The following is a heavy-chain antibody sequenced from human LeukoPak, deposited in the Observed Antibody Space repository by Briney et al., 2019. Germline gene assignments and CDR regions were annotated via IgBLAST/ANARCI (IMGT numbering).Heavy chain of an antibody. J-gene: IGHJ3*02. CDR3: ARVRSGWANDALDI. CDR2: IHYSWRT. CDR1: GGSISTYY. D-gene: IGHD6-19*01. V-gene: IGHV4-59*01. Sequence: PSETLSLTCTVSGGSISTYYWSWIRQPPGKGLEWIGNIHYSWRTNSNPSLKSRVTISVDMSKNQFSLKLSSVTAADTAVYYCARVRSGWANDALDIWGQGTMVTVSS.